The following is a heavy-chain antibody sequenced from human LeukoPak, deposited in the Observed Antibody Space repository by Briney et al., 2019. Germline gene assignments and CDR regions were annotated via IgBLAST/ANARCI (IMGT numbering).Heavy chain of an antibody. D-gene: IGHD3-22*01. V-gene: IGHV5-51*01. CDR2: IYPGDSDT. CDR1: GYSFTSYW. J-gene: IGHJ3*02. Sequence: GESLKISCKGSGYSFTSYWIGWVRQMPGKGLEWMGIIYPGDSDTRYSPSFQGQVTISADKSISTAYLQWSSLKASDTAMYYCARQNYYDSSGYYFFGAFDIWGQGTMVTVSS. CDR3: ARQNYYDSSGYYFFGAFDI.